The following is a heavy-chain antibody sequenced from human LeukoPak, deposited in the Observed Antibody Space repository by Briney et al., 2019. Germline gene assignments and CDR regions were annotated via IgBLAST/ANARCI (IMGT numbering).Heavy chain of an antibody. J-gene: IGHJ6*02. CDR2: ISYDGSNK. CDR3: ERDSMDFWSGYYYYYYYGMDV. CDR1: GFTFSSYA. D-gene: IGHD3-3*01. Sequence: GGSLRLSCAASGFTFSSYAMHWVRQAPGKGLEWLAVISYDGSNKYYADSVKGRFTISRDNSKNTLYLQMKSLRAEDTAVYYCERDSMDFWSGYYYYYYYGMDVWGQGTTVTVSS. V-gene: IGHV3-30-3*01.